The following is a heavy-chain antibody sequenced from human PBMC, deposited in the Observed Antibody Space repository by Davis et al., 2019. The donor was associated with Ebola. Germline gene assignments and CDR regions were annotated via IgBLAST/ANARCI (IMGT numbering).Heavy chain of an antibody. J-gene: IGHJ4*02. CDR2: IIAYNGNT. D-gene: IGHD1-7*01. CDR1: GGFLSSYA. Sequence: ASVKVSCKASGGFLSSYAISWVRQAPAQGLEWMGWIIAYNGNTNYAQKLQGRVTMTTDTSTSTAYMELRSLRSDDTAVYYCERGQLEIRTSTYYFDYWGQGTLVTVSS. V-gene: IGHV1-18*01. CDR3: ERGQLEIRTSTYYFDY.